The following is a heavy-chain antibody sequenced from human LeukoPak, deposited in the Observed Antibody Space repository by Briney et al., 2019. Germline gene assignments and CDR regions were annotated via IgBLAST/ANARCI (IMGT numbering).Heavy chain of an antibody. CDR3: GRDLGGRSGL. CDR1: GFTFRTYW. J-gene: IGHJ4*02. D-gene: IGHD1-26*01. CDR2: INKDGSIT. Sequence: GGSLRLSCAVSGFTFRTYWMHWVRQVPGKGLVWVSRINKDGSITNYADSVTGRFRISRDNAENTLYLQMNSLRAEDTAVYYCGRDLGGRSGLWGQGTLVTVSS. V-gene: IGHV3-74*01.